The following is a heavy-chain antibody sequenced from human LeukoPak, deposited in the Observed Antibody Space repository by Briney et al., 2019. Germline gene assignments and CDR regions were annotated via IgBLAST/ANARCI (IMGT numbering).Heavy chain of an antibody. J-gene: IGHJ3*02. CDR3: ASKSGYYDTPRTWAFDI. D-gene: IGHD3-22*01. CDR1: GGTFSSYA. Sequence: ASVKVSCKASGGTFSSYAISWVRQAPGQGLEWMGGIIPIFGTANYAQKFQGRVTITTDESTSTAYMELSSLRSEDTAVYYCASKSGYYDTPRTWAFDIWGQGTMVTVSS. V-gene: IGHV1-69*05. CDR2: IIPIFGTA.